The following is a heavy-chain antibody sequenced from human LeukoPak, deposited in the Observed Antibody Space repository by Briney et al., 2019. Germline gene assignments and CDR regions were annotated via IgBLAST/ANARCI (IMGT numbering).Heavy chain of an antibody. D-gene: IGHD2-8*01. CDR1: GGSLSGYY. J-gene: IGHJ4*02. CDR2: INHSRNT. V-gene: IGHV4-34*01. Sequence: SETLSLTCAVYGGSLSGYYWNWIRQPPGKGLEWIGEINHSRNTNYNPSLKSRVTISVDTSKNQFSLKLSSVTAADTAVYYCASTSSGYCTNGICSYFDYWGQGTLVTVSS. CDR3: ASTSSGYCTNGICSYFDY.